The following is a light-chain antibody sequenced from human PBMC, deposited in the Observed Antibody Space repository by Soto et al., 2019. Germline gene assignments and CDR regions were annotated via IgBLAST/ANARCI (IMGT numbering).Light chain of an antibody. CDR3: CSYAGSSTYV. V-gene: IGLV2-23*01. CDR1: SSDVGSYNL. CDR2: EGS. J-gene: IGLJ1*01. Sequence: QSVLTQPASVSGSPGQSITIPCTGTSSDVGSYNLVSWYQQHPGKAPKLMIYEGSKRPSGVSNRFSGSKSGNTASLTISGLQAEDEADHYCCSYAGSSTYVFGTGTKVTVL.